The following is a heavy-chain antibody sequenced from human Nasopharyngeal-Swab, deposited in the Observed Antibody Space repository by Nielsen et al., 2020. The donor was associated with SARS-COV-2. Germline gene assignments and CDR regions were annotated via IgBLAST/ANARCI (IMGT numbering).Heavy chain of an antibody. V-gene: IGHV3-33*01. Sequence: GGSLRLSCAASGFTFGSYGMHWVRQAPGKGLEWVAVIWYDGSNKYYADSVKGRFTISRDNSKNTLYLQMNSLRAEDTAVYYCARGEHVDIVAHYMDVWGKGTTVTVSS. CDR3: ARGEHVDIVAHYMDV. CDR1: GFTFGSYG. D-gene: IGHD5-12*01. J-gene: IGHJ6*03. CDR2: IWYDGSNK.